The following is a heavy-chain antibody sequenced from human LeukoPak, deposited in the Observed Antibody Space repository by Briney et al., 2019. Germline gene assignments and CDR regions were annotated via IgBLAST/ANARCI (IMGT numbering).Heavy chain of an antibody. CDR2: INPNSGGT. D-gene: IGHD4-23*01. Sequence: ASVKVSCKASGYTFTDYYMHWVRQAPGQGLEWMGWINPNSGGTNYAQKFQGRVSMTRDTSISTAYMELSRLRSEDTAVYYCARRLGVRWDLQAFDIWGQGTMVTVSS. V-gene: IGHV1-2*02. CDR3: ARRLGVRWDLQAFDI. CDR1: GYTFTDYY. J-gene: IGHJ3*02.